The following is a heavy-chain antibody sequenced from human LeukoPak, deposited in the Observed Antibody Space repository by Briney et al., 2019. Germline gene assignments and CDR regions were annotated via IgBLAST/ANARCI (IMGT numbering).Heavy chain of an antibody. J-gene: IGHJ4*02. D-gene: IGHD6-13*01. V-gene: IGHV4-59*12. CDR3: AREGVISSRGLDY. Sequence: SETLSLTCTVSGGSISSYYWSWIRQPPGKGLEWIGYIYYSGSTNYNPSLKSRVTISVDTSKNQFSLRLSSVTAADTAVYYCAREGVISSRGLDYWGQGTLVTVSS. CDR2: IYYSGST. CDR1: GGSISSYY.